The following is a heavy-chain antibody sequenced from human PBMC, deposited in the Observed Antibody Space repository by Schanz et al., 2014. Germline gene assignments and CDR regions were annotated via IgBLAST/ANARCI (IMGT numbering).Heavy chain of an antibody. CDR1: GFTFSSYA. D-gene: IGHD5-18*01. J-gene: IGHJ4*02. CDR2: IWYDGSNK. CDR3: AKDAENTAMITDDFDY. Sequence: QVQLVESGGGVVQPGRSLRLSCAASGFTFSSYALHWVRQAPGKGLEWVAVIWYDGSNKYYADSVKGRFTISRDNSKNTLFLQMNSLRAEDTAVYYCAKDAENTAMITDDFDYWGQGTLVTVSS. V-gene: IGHV3-33*06.